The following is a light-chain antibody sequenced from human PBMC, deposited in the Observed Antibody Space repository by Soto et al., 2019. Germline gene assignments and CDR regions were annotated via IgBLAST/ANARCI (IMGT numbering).Light chain of an antibody. Sequence: LLTQWPCPLSLSPGESATLSCRASQPFXNHYLAGYEQKPGQAPRLLXDAASSRATGSPDRLSGGGSATDFTLPISRLEPEDFVVYYFQQFSSDTLTFGGGTKVDI. V-gene: IGKV3-20*01. J-gene: IGKJ4*02. CDR1: QPFXNHY. CDR3: QQFSSDTLT. CDR2: AAS.